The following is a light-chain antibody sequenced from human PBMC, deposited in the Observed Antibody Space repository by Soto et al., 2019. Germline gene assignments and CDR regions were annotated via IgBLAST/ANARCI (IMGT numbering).Light chain of an antibody. V-gene: IGLV2-8*01. CDR2: EVS. Sequence: QSALTQPPSASGSPGQSVTISCTGTSSDISDYNYVSWYQQHPGKAPKLMIYEVSKRPSGVPDRFSGSKSGNTASLTVSGLQAEDEADYYCSSYAGSNGFDLVFGGGTQLTVL. CDR1: SSDISDYNY. CDR3: SSYAGSNGFDLV. J-gene: IGLJ2*01.